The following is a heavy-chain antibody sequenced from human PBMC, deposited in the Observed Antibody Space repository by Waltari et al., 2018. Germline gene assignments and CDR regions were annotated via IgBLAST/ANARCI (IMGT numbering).Heavy chain of an antibody. V-gene: IGHV3-48*04. Sequence: EVQLVESGGGLVQPGGSLRLSCATSGFPFSSYSMNWVRQAPGKGLECVPYISITGSTIYYAESVKGRFTISRDNAKNSLFLQMNSLRPEDTAIYYCFSTAAIDYWGQGTLVTVSS. CDR3: FSTAAIDY. D-gene: IGHD2-15*01. J-gene: IGHJ4*02. CDR1: GFPFSSYS. CDR2: ISITGSTI.